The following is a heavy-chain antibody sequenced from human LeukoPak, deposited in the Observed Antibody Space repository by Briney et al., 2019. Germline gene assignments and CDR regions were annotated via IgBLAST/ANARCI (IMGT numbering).Heavy chain of an antibody. D-gene: IGHD6-19*01. CDR2: ISGSGGST. Sequence: GGSLRLSCAASGFTFRSYAMSWVRQAPGKGLEWVSAISGSGGSTNYANSVKGRFTISRDNSKNTLYLQMNSLRAEDRAVYYCAKARWEQWGDSFDYWGQGTLVTVSS. CDR1: GFTFRSYA. J-gene: IGHJ4*02. V-gene: IGHV3-23*01. CDR3: AKARWEQWGDSFDY.